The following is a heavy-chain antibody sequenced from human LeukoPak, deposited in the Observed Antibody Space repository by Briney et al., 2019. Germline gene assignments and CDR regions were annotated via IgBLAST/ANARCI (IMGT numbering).Heavy chain of an antibody. CDR1: GYTFTSYG. CDR3: ARDAFSSSSFNEGFDP. J-gene: IGHJ5*02. D-gene: IGHD6-13*01. CDR2: ISAYNGNT. Sequence: ASVKVSCKASGYTFTSYGISWVRQAPGQGLEWMGWISAYNGNTNYAQKLQGRVTMTTDTSTSTAYMELRSLRSDDTAVYYCARDAFSSSSFNEGFDPWGQGTLVTVSS. V-gene: IGHV1-18*01.